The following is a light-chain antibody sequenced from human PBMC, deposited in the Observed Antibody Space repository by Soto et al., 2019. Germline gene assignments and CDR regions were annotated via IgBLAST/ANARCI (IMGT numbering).Light chain of an antibody. CDR1: QDIGSD. V-gene: IGKV1-17*01. CDR3: LQHYDYPYT. Sequence: IQMTQSPSSLSASVGDRVTITCRASQDIGSDLGWYQQKPGKAPKRLIYAVSSLQSGVPSSFRGSGSGTEFTLTISSLQPEDFATYYCLQHYDYPYTFGQGTKLEIK. CDR2: AVS. J-gene: IGKJ2*01.